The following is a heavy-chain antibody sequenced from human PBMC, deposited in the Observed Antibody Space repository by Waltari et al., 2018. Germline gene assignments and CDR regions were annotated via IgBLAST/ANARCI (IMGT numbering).Heavy chain of an antibody. Sequence: QVQLQQWGAGLLKPSETLSLTCAVHGGSFSGYYWSWIRQPPGKGLEWIGEINHSGSTNYNPSLKSRVTISVDTSKNQFSLKLSSVTAADTAVYYCARGGGSTSCPWFDPWGQGTLVTVSS. CDR3: ARGGGSTSCPWFDP. V-gene: IGHV4-34*01. CDR2: INHSGST. D-gene: IGHD2-2*01. J-gene: IGHJ5*02. CDR1: GGSFSGYY.